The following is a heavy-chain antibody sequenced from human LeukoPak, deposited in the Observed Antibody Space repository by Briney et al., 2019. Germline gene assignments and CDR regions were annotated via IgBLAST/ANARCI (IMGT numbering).Heavy chain of an antibody. CDR3: ARLPASIAAPFA. CDR2: MNPNSGNT. D-gene: IGHD6-13*01. J-gene: IGHJ5*02. V-gene: IGHV1-8*01. CDR1: GSTFTSYD. Sequence: ASVKVSCKASGSTFTSYDINWVRQAPGQGLEWMGWMNPNSGNTGYAQKFQGRVTMTRNTSISTAYMELSSLRSEDTAVYYCARLPASIAAPFAWGQGALVTVSS.